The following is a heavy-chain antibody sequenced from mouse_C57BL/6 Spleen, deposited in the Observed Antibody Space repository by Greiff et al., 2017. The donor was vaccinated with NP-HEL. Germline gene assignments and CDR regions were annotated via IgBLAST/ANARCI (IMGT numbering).Heavy chain of an antibody. CDR1: GYSFTDYN. D-gene: IGHD4-1*01. J-gene: IGHJ4*01. CDR3: ARFGTGTGAMDD. V-gene: IGHV1-39*01. Sequence: VQLQQSGPELVKPGASVKISCKASGYSFTDYNMTWVQQSTGKSLEWVGTINPNDGNTSYNEKFKGKATLTVDQSSSTAYMQLNSLTSEDSAVYYGARFGTGTGAMDDWGQGTSVTVSS. CDR2: INPNDGNT.